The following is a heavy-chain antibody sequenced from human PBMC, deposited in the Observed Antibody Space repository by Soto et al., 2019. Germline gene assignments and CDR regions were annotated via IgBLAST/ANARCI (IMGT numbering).Heavy chain of an antibody. CDR2: IYSGGYT. CDR1: GFTVSNNY. J-gene: IGHJ4*02. V-gene: IGHV3-53*01. D-gene: IGHD3-16*01. Sequence: EVQLVESGGGLIQPGGSLRLSCAVSGFTVSNNYMSWVRQAPGKGLEGVSVIYSGGYTAYGDSVKGRFTISRDISKNTLYLKKNRWSCGATADFHCPTLPGGRGYWGQGTLVTVSS. CDR3: PTLPGGRGY.